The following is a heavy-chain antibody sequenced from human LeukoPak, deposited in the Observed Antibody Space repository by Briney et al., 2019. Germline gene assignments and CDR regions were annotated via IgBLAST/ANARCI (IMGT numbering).Heavy chain of an antibody. D-gene: IGHD6-19*01. V-gene: IGHV3-9*01. CDR1: GFTFDDYA. Sequence: GGSLGLSCAASGFTFDDYAIHWVRQAPGKGLEWVSGISWNSGSIGYADSVKGRFTISRDNAKNSLYLQMNSLRAEDTALYYCAKVSLSGYSSGWTDYWGQGTLVTVSS. J-gene: IGHJ4*02. CDR3: AKVSLSGYSSGWTDY. CDR2: ISWNSGSI.